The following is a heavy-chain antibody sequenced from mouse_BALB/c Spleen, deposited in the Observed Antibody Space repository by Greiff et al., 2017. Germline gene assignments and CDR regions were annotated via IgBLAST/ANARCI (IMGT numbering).Heavy chain of an antibody. Sequence: DVQLQESGGGLVQPGGSLKLSCAASGFDFSRYWMSWVRQAPGKGLEWIGEINPDSSTINYTPSLKDKFIISRDNAKNTLYLQMSKVRSEDTALYYCARKRSYWYFDVWGAGTTVTVSS. J-gene: IGHJ1*01. CDR2: INPDSSTI. V-gene: IGHV4-1*02. CDR1: GFDFSRYW. CDR3: ARKRSYWYFDV.